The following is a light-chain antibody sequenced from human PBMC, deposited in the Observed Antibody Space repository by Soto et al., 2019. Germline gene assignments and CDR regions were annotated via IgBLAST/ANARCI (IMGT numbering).Light chain of an antibody. CDR1: QSVSSNY. CDR3: QQYNSYHIT. Sequence: EIVLRQSPGTLSLSPGERATLSCRASQSVSSNYLAWYQQKPGQAPRLLIYAASTRATGTPARFSGSGSGTEFTLTISSLQPDDFATYYCQQYNSYHITFGQGTRLEI. CDR2: AAS. J-gene: IGKJ5*01. V-gene: IGKV3-20*01.